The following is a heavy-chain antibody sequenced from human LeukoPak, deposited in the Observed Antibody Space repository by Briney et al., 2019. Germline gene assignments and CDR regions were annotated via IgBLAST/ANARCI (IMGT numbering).Heavy chain of an antibody. CDR2: IDPNSGGT. V-gene: IGHV1-2*02. Sequence: GASVKVSCKASGYTFTSYDINWVRQAPGQGLEWMGWIDPNSGGTNFAQKFQGRVTMTTDTSITTAYMELTRLRSDDTAVYYCANWAATIRNFNYWGQGTLVTVSS. CDR3: ANWAATIRNFNY. CDR1: GYTFTSYD. J-gene: IGHJ4*02. D-gene: IGHD5-12*01.